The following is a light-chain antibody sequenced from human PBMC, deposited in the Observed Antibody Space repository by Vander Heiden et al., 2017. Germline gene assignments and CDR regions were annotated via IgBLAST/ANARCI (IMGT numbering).Light chain of an antibody. J-gene: IGKJ2*01. CDR1: QSISSY. Sequence: DIQMTQSPSSLSASVGDRVTITCRASQSISSYLNWYQQKPGKAPKLLIYAAPSFQSGVPSRFSGSRPGTDFTLTISSLQPQAIATYSCQQSDTTPYTFGQGTKLELK. V-gene: IGKV1-39*01. CDR2: AAP. CDR3: QQSDTTPYT.